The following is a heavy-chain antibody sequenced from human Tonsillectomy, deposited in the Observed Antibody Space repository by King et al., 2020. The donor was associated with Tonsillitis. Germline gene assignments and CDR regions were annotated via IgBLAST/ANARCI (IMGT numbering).Heavy chain of an antibody. V-gene: IGHV5-51*01. Sequence: QLVQSGAEVKKPGESLKISCKGSGYSFTGYWIGWVRQMPGKGLEWMGIIYPGDSNTRYSPSFQGQVTISADKSISTAYLQWSSLKAWDTAMYYCARLFGFGESHYDMDVWGQGTTITVSS. CDR2: IYPGDSNT. J-gene: IGHJ6*02. D-gene: IGHD3-10*01. CDR3: ARLFGFGESHYDMDV. CDR1: GYSFTGYW.